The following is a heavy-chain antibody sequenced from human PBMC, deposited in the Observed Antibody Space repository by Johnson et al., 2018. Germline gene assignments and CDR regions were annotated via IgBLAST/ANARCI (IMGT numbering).Heavy chain of an antibody. J-gene: IGHJ1*01. D-gene: IGHD4-17*01. Sequence: VQLVQSGGGLVEPGGSLRLSCAVSGFTLSSYWMSWVRQAPGKGLEWVANINQDGSEKYYVDSVKGRFTISRDNAKNYLYLHMNSLRAEDTAVYYCARVLYGDYGDVEYFQHWGQGTLVTVSS. CDR1: GFTLSSYW. CDR2: INQDGSEK. V-gene: IGHV3-7*01. CDR3: ARVLYGDYGDVEYFQH.